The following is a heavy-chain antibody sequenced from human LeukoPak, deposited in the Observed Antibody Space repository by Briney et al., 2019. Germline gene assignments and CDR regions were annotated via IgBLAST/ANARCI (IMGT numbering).Heavy chain of an antibody. CDR1: GGSISSYY. D-gene: IGHD2-2*01. CDR2: IYTSGST. J-gene: IGHJ5*02. V-gene: IGHV4-4*07. CDR3: ARVVVPAALGSNWFDP. Sequence: SETLSLTCTVSGGSISSYYWSWIRQPAGKGLEWIGRIYTSGSTNYNPSLKSRVTMSVDTSKNQFSLKLSSVTAADTAVYYCARVVVPAALGSNWFDPWGQGTLVTVSS.